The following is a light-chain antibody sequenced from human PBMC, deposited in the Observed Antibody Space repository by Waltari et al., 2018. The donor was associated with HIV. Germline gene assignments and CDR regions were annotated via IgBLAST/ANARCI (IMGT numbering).Light chain of an antibody. J-gene: IGKJ1*01. CDR3: QQSYSTLWT. Sequence: DIQMTQSPSSLSASVGDRVTITWRARQSISSYLNWYQQKPGRAPKCLIYAASSWQSGVPSRFSGGGSGTDFTLTISSLQPEDFATYYCQQSYSTLWTFGQGTKVEIK. CDR1: QSISSY. V-gene: IGKV1-39*01. CDR2: AAS.